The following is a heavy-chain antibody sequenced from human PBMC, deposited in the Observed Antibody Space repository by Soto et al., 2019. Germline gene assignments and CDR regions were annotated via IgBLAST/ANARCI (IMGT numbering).Heavy chain of an antibody. CDR1: VFTFSSYA. CDR2: ISGSGGST. V-gene: IGHV3-23*01. Sequence: PGGSLRLSCAASVFTFSSYAMRWVRQAPGKGLEWVSAISGSGGSTYYADSVKGRFTISRDNSKNTLYLQMNSLRAEDTAVYYCAKGVDIVATMGHDYWGQGTLVTVSS. CDR3: AKGVDIVATMGHDY. D-gene: IGHD5-12*01. J-gene: IGHJ4*02.